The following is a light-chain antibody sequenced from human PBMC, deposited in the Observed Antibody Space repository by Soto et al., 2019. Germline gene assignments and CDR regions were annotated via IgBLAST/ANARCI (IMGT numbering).Light chain of an antibody. Sequence: SYELTQPPSVSVSPGQTASITCSGDKLGDKFASWYQQKPGQSPVLVIYQPSKRPSGIPERFSGSNSGNTATLTISGTQAMDEADYYCQAWDSSTVVFGGGTQLTVL. CDR2: QPS. CDR1: KLGDKF. J-gene: IGLJ2*01. V-gene: IGLV3-1*01. CDR3: QAWDSSTVV.